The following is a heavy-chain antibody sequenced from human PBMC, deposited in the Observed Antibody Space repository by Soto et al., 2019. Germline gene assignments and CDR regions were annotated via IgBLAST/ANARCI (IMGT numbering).Heavy chain of an antibody. CDR3: AKGAERYFDY. V-gene: IGHV3-23*01. CDR2: ISGGIGST. CDR1: GFSFGTYA. D-gene: IGHD1-26*01. J-gene: IGHJ4*02. Sequence: VGSLRLSCVASGFSFGTYAMTWVRHFPGKGLEWVSTISGGIGSTFYADSVKGRFTISRDISKKMLFLHMNGLRGEDTGTYYCAKGAERYFDYWGRGTLVTVSS.